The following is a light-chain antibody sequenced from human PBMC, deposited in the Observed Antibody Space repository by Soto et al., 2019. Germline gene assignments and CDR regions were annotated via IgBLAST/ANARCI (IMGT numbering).Light chain of an antibody. Sequence: DIQMTQSPSSLSASVGDRVIITCRASQSIRFNLNGYHQKPGKAPKLLIYDASKLETGVPSRFSGSGSGTAFTFTISSLQPEDVATYYCQQYDSLPPLFTFGPGTKVDIK. CDR3: QQYDSLPPLFT. CDR2: DAS. J-gene: IGKJ3*01. V-gene: IGKV1-33*01. CDR1: QSIRFN.